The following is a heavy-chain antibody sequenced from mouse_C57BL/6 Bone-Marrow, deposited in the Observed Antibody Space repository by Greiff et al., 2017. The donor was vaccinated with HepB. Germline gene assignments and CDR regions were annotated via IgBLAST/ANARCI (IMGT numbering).Heavy chain of an antibody. D-gene: IGHD2-1*01. CDR1: GYTFTDYY. J-gene: IGHJ1*03. V-gene: IGHV1-26*01. CDR2: INPNNGGT. Sequence: VQLQHSGPELVKPGASVKISCKASGYTFTDYYMNWVKQSHGKSLEWIGDINPNNGGTSYNQKFKGKATLTVDTSSSTAYMQLSSLTSEDSAVYYCARVTVGFYWYFDVWGTGTTVTVSS. CDR3: ARVTVGFYWYFDV.